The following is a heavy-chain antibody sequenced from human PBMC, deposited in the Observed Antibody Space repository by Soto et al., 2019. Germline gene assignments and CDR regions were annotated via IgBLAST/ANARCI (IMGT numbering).Heavy chain of an antibody. CDR1: GYTFTRYG. J-gene: IGHJ4*02. V-gene: IGHV1-18*01. CDR3: ARGGYYYGSGSPLGY. Sequence: QVQLVQSGAEVKKPGASVKVSCKASGYTFTRYGIIWMRQAPGQGPEWKGWISAYNGDTNYAQRFQGRVTMTTDTSTSTAYMELRSLRSDDTAVYYCARGGYYYGSGSPLGYWGQGTLVTVSS. CDR2: ISAYNGDT. D-gene: IGHD3-10*01.